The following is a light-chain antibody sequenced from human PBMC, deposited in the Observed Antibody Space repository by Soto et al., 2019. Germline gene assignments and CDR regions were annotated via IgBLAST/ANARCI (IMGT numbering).Light chain of an antibody. V-gene: IGLV1-51*01. Sequence: QSVLTQPPSVSAAPGQKVTISCSGSSSNIGNNYVSWYQQLPGTAPKLLIYDNNKRPSGIPDRCSGSKSGTSATLGITALQTGDEADYYCGTWDSSRSALFGGGTKLTVL. CDR1: SSNIGNNY. CDR2: DNN. J-gene: IGLJ2*01. CDR3: GTWDSSRSAL.